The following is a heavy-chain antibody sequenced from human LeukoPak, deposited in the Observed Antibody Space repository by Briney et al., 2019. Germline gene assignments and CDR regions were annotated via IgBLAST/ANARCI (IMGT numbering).Heavy chain of an antibody. CDR2: VYHSGSI. CDR1: GGSISSYS. D-gene: IGHD5-12*01. Sequence: SETLSLTCTVSGGSISSYSWNWLRQSPGKGLEWIGRVYHSGSINYNPSLKSRVTISVDTSKNQFSLNLSSVTAADTAVYYCVSSYGGYVLDYWGQGTLVIVSS. J-gene: IGHJ4*02. V-gene: IGHV4-59*01. CDR3: VSSYGGYVLDY.